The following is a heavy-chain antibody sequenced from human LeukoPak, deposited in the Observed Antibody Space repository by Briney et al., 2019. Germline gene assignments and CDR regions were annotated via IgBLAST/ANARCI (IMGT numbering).Heavy chain of an antibody. CDR3: ARDRAAAGTDY. V-gene: IGHV1-46*01. CDR1: GYTFTSYY. J-gene: IGHJ4*02. CDR2: INPSGGST. Sequence: ASVKVSCKASGYTFTSYYMHWVRQAPGQGLEWMGIINPSGGSTSYAQKLQGRVTMTTDTSTSTAYMELRSLRSDDTAVYYCARDRAAAGTDYWGQGTLVTVSS. D-gene: IGHD6-13*01.